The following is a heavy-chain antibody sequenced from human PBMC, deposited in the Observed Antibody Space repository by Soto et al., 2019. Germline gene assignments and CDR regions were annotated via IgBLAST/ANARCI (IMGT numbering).Heavy chain of an antibody. CDR3: AKDQEIWFGEFHYFDY. CDR1: GFTFSSYA. V-gene: IGHV3-23*01. J-gene: IGHJ4*02. Sequence: PGGSLRLSCAASGFTFSSYAMSWVRQAPGKGLEWVSAISGSGGSTYYADSVKGRFTISRDNSKNTLYLQMNSLRAEDTAVYYCAKDQEIWFGEFHYFDYWGQGTLVTVSS. CDR2: ISGSGGST. D-gene: IGHD3-10*01.